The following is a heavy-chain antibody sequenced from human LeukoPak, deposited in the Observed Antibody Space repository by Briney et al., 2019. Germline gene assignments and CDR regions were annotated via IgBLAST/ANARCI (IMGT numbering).Heavy chain of an antibody. Sequence: SETLSPTCTVSGGSLSIYYWSWIRQPPGKGLEWIGYINYSGSTNYNPSLKSRVTTSVDTSKSQFSLKLSSVTAADTAVYYCARGGSHGVNSADWYFDLWGRGTPVTVSS. CDR2: INYSGST. CDR1: GGSLSIYY. V-gene: IGHV4-59*01. D-gene: IGHD4-23*01. J-gene: IGHJ2*01. CDR3: ARGGSHGVNSADWYFDL.